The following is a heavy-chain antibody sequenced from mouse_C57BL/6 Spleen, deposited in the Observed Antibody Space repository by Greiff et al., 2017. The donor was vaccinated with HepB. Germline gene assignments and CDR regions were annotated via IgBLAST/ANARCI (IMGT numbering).Heavy chain of an antibody. CDR2: IHPNSGST. V-gene: IGHV1-64*01. CDR3: ARGDTTQVDGYYSMDY. CDR1: GYTFTSYW. Sequence: QVQLQQPGAELVKPGASVKLSCKASGYTFTSYWMHWVKQRPGQGLEWIGMIHPNSGSTNYNEKFKSKATLTVDKSSSTAYIKLSSLTSEDSAVYYCARGDTTQVDGYYSMDYWGQGTSVTVSS. J-gene: IGHJ4*01. D-gene: IGHD2-12*01.